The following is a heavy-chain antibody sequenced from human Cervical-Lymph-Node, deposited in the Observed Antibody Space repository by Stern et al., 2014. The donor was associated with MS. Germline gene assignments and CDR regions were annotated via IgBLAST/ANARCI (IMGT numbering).Heavy chain of an antibody. J-gene: IGHJ4*02. Sequence: VQLVESGGGAVQPGTSLRLSCAASGFTFSSYGMHWVRQAPGKGLEWVALAWYDGSTAYYTNSVKGRFTISRDNSKNTLSLQMNSLTAEDTAVYYCARGHIPYAYNYLFDYWGQGTLVTVSS. CDR1: GFTFSSYG. V-gene: IGHV3-33*01. D-gene: IGHD5-24*01. CDR2: AWYDGSTA. CDR3: ARGHIPYAYNYLFDY.